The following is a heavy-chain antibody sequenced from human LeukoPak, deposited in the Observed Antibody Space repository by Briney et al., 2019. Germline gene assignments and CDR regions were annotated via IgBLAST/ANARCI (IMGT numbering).Heavy chain of an antibody. D-gene: IGHD6-6*01. CDR3: ARTAARRFDY. V-gene: IGHV1-46*01. CDR2: INPSGGST. J-gene: IGHJ4*02. Sequence: ASVKVSCKASGYTFSSHGISWVRQAPGQGLGWMGIINPSGGSTSYAQKFQGRVTMTRDTSTSTVYMELSSLRSDDTAVYYCARTAARRFDYWGQGTLVTVSS. CDR1: GYTFSSHG.